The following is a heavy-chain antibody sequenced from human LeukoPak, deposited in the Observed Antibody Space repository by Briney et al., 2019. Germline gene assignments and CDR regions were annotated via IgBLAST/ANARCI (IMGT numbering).Heavy chain of an antibody. CDR1: GFTFSSYS. CDR3: ARDFPSIGVTGTRPLDY. Sequence: PGGSLRLSCAASGFTFSSYSMNWVRQAPGKGLEWVSYISSSSSTIYYADSVKGRFIISRDISKNTLYLQMNSLRAEDTAVYYCARDFPSIGVTGTRPLDYWGQGTLVTVSS. D-gene: IGHD6-19*01. CDR2: ISSSSSTI. J-gene: IGHJ4*02. V-gene: IGHV3-48*01.